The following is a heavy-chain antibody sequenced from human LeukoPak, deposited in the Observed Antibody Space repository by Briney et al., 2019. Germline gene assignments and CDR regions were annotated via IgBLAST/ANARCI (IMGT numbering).Heavy chain of an antibody. CDR3: ARVGSGYDILTGYQPKASKSAFDI. CDR1: GFTFSSYS. Sequence: PGGSLRLSCAASGFTFSSYSMNWVRQAPGKGLEWVSSISSSSSYIYYADSVKGRFTISRDNAKNSLYLQMNSLRAEDTAVYYCARVGSGYDILTGYQPKASKSAFDIWSQGTMVTVSS. J-gene: IGHJ3*02. D-gene: IGHD3-9*01. V-gene: IGHV3-21*01. CDR2: ISSSSSYI.